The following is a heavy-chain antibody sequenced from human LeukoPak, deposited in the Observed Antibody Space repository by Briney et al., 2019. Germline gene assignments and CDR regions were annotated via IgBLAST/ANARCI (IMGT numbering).Heavy chain of an antibody. Sequence: SGTLSLTCTVSGDSLSIGYYWGWIRQPPGKGREWIGEINHSGSTNYNPSLKSRVTISVDTSKNQFSLKLSSVTAADTAVYYCARVGYSYGVDYWGQGTLVTVSS. D-gene: IGHD5-18*01. J-gene: IGHJ4*02. CDR1: GDSLSIGYY. CDR3: ARVGYSYGVDY. V-gene: IGHV4-38-2*02. CDR2: INHSGST.